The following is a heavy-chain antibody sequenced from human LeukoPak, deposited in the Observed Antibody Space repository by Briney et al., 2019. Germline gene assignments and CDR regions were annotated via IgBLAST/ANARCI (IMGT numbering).Heavy chain of an antibody. D-gene: IGHD2-8*02. J-gene: IGHJ4*02. V-gene: IGHV3-30*02. CDR2: IAHHGNNK. CDR3: AKDGSWSCTD. CDR1: GFTFSNSA. Sequence: GGSLRLSCAASGFTFSNSAMHGVRQGPGKGLEWVAYIAHHGNNKYYADSVKGRFTISRDNSKRTLYLQMNSLRPDDTAMYYCAKDGSWSCTDWGQGTLVTVSS.